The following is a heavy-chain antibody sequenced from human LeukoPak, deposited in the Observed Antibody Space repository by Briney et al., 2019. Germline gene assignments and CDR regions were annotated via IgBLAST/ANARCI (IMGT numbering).Heavy chain of an antibody. CDR3: ARDLRSYGFREDDAFDI. V-gene: IGHV3-21*01. CDR1: GFTFSSYS. J-gene: IGHJ3*02. D-gene: IGHD5-18*01. Sequence: GGSLRLSCAASGFTFSSYSMNWVRQAPGKGLGGVSSISSSSSYIYYADSVKGRFTISRDNAKNSLYLQMNSLRAEDTAVYYCARDLRSYGFREDDAFDIWGQGTMVTVSS. CDR2: ISSSSSYI.